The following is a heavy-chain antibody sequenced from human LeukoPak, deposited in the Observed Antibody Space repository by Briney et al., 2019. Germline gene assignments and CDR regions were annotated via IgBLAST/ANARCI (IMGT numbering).Heavy chain of an antibody. Sequence: GGSLRLSCTASGFTFCDYAMSWVRQAPGKGLEWVSVIYSGGSTYYADSVKGRFTISRHNSKNTLYLQMNSLRAEDTAVYYCAGGGPGQQSGDWGQGTLVTVSS. CDR2: IYSGGST. V-gene: IGHV3-53*04. D-gene: IGHD6-13*01. CDR1: GFTFCDYA. CDR3: AGGGPGQQSGD. J-gene: IGHJ4*02.